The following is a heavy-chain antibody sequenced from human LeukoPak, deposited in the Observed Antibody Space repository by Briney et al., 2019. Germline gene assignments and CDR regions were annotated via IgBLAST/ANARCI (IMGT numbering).Heavy chain of an antibody. CDR2: IYYSGST. CDR3: ARAPPVVPAARPREGGTFDI. J-gene: IGHJ3*02. CDR1: GGSISSGDYY. V-gene: IGHV4-30-4*08. D-gene: IGHD2-2*02. Sequence: SQTLSLTCTVSGGSISSGDYYWSWIRQPPGKGLEWIGYIYYSGSTYYNPSLKSRVTISVDTSKNQFSLKLSSVTAADTAVYYCARAPPVVPAARPREGGTFDIWGQGTMVTVSS.